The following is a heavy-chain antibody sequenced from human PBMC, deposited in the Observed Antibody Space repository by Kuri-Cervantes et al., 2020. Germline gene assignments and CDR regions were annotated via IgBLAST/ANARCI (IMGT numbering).Heavy chain of an antibody. Sequence: ASVKVSCKASGYTFSGYYMHWVRQAPGQGLEWMGIINPSGGSTSYAQKFQGRVTMTRDTSTSTVYMELSSLRSEDTAVYYCARDSSSWRAPLDYWGQGTLVTVSS. CDR1: GYTFSGYY. D-gene: IGHD6-13*01. CDR3: ARDSSSWRAPLDY. V-gene: IGHV1-46*01. J-gene: IGHJ4*02. CDR2: INPSGGST.